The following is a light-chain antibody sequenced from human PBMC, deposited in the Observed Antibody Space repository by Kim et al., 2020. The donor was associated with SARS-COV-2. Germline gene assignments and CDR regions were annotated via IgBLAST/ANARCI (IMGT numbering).Light chain of an antibody. CDR2: GKD. Sequence: SSELTQDPAVSVALGQTVRITCQGDSLRSYYATWYQQKPGQAPKVVIYGKDNRPSGIQDRFSGSNSGNTAYLTITGTQAGDEADYYCNSRDSNDNVVFGGGTQLTVL. V-gene: IGLV3-19*01. CDR3: NSRDSNDNVV. J-gene: IGLJ2*01. CDR1: SLRSYY.